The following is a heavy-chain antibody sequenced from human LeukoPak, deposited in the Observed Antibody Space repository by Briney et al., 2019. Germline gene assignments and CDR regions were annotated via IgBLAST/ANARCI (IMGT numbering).Heavy chain of an antibody. CDR3: ASSITGYYYGSGSYYARSTWFDP. D-gene: IGHD3-10*01. Sequence: PSGTLSLTCAVSGGSISSSNWWSWVRQPPGKGLEWIGEIYHSGSTNYNPSLKSRVTISVDTSKNQFSLKLSSVTAADTAVYYCASSITGYYYGSGSYYARSTWFDPWGQGTLVTVSS. CDR2: IYHSGST. V-gene: IGHV4-4*02. CDR1: GGSISSSNW. J-gene: IGHJ5*02.